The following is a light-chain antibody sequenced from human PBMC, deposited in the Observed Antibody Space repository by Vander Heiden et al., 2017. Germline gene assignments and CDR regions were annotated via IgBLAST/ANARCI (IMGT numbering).Light chain of an antibody. CDR3: QAWDSSVV. CDR2: QDS. V-gene: IGLV3-1*01. J-gene: IGLJ2*01. Sequence: SYHLTQPPSVSVSPGQTASITCSGDKVGDKYACWYQQKPPQFLVLVIYQDSKRPSGIPERFSGSNSATTATLTISGTQAMDESYYYCQAWDSSVVFGGGTKLTVL. CDR1: KVGDKY.